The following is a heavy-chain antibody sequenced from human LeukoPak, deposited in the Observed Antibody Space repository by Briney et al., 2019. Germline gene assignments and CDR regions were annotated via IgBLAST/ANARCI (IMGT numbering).Heavy chain of an antibody. V-gene: IGHV4-39*01. Sequence: KPSETLSLTCTVSGGSISSSSYYWGWIRQPPGKGLEWIGSIYYSGSTYYNPSLKSRVTISVDTSKHQFSLKLSSVTAADTAVYYCARQDGGGALYYYDSSGYPDYWGQGTLVTVSS. CDR2: IYYSGST. D-gene: IGHD3-22*01. CDR3: ARQDGGGALYYYDSSGYPDY. J-gene: IGHJ4*02. CDR1: GGSISSSSYY.